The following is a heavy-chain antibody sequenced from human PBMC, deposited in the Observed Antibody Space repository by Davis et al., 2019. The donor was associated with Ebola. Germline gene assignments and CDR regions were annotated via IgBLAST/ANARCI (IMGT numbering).Heavy chain of an antibody. Sequence: PSETLSLTCTVSGGSISSSSYYWSWIRQPPGKGLEWIGYIYYSGSTNYNPSLKSRVTISVDTSKNQFSLKLSSVTAADTAVYYCASQYYDFWSGYERWFDPWGQGTLVTVSS. CDR3: ASQYYDFWSGYERWFDP. D-gene: IGHD3-3*01. V-gene: IGHV4-61*05. J-gene: IGHJ5*02. CDR2: IYYSGST. CDR1: GGSISSSSYY.